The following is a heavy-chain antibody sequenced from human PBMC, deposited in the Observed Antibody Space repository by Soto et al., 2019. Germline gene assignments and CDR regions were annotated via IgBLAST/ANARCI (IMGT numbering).Heavy chain of an antibody. D-gene: IGHD3-10*01. Sequence: EVQLLESGGGLVQPGGSLRLSCAASGFTFSIYGLSWVRQAPGKGLEWVSAISGSGENTYYADSVKGRFTISRDNPKNTLYLQLNSLRAEDTAVYYCAKPLGSESYWPFDYLGQGTLVTVSS. CDR1: GFTFSIYG. V-gene: IGHV3-23*01. CDR3: AKPLGSESYWPFDY. CDR2: ISGSGENT. J-gene: IGHJ4*02.